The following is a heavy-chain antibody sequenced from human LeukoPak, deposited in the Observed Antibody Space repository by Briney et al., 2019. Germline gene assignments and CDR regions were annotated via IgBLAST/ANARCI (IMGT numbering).Heavy chain of an antibody. CDR3: ARDPGAYFDY. CDR1: GFTFTNYW. D-gene: IGHD3-16*01. J-gene: IGHJ4*02. V-gene: IGHV3-74*01. Sequence: PGGSLRLSCAASGFTFTNYWMHWVRQAPGKGLVWVSHINTDGSSTNYADSVKGRFTISRDNAKNTLYLQMNSLRAEDTAVYYCARDPGAYFDYWGQGTLVTVFS. CDR2: INTDGSST.